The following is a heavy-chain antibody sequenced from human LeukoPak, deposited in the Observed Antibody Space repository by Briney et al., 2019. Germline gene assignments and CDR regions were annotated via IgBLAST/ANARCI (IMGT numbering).Heavy chain of an antibody. D-gene: IGHD2-15*01. CDR1: GGSISSYY. J-gene: IGHJ5*02. Sequence: SETLSLTCTVSGGSISSYYWSWIRQLAGKGLEWIGRIYTSGSTNYNPSLKSRVTMSVDTSKNQFSLKLSSVTAADTAVYYCARDLRYCSGGSCRFGWFDPWGQGTLVTVSS. CDR3: ARDLRYCSGGSCRFGWFDP. V-gene: IGHV4-4*07. CDR2: IYTSGST.